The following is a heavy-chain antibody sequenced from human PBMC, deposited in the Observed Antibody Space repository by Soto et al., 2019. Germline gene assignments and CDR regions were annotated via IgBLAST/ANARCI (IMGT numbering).Heavy chain of an antibody. Sequence: SVKVSCKASGGTFSSYAISWVRQAPGQGLEWMGGIIPIFGTANYAQKFQGRVTITADESTSTAYMELSSLRSDDTAVYYCARDEVPAANWLDRWGQGTLVTVSS. D-gene: IGHD2-2*01. CDR3: ARDEVPAANWLDR. CDR1: GGTFSSYA. CDR2: IIPIFGTA. V-gene: IGHV1-69*13. J-gene: IGHJ5*02.